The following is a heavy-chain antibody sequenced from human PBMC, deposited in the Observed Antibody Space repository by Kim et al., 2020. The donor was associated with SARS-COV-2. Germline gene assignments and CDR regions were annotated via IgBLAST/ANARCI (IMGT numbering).Heavy chain of an antibody. CDR3: ARNLYYYDSSGGFDP. CDR1: GGSFSGYY. V-gene: IGHV4-34*01. Sequence: SETLSLTCAVYGGSFSGYYWSWIRQPPGKRLEWIGEINHSGSTNYNPSLKSRVTISVDTSKNQFSLKLSSVTAADTAVYYCARNLYYYDSSGGFDPWGQGTLVTVSS. D-gene: IGHD3-22*01. J-gene: IGHJ5*02. CDR2: INHSGST.